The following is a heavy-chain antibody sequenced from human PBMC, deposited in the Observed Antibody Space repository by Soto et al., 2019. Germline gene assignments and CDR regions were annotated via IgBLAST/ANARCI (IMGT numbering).Heavy chain of an antibody. J-gene: IGHJ5*02. CDR2: IYYSGST. D-gene: IGHD3-10*01. V-gene: IGHV4-30-4*01. CDR3: ASMVRGGRVDWFDP. CDR1: GGSISSGDYY. Sequence: PSETLSLTCTVSGGSISSGDYYWSWIRQPPGKGLEWIGYIYYSGSTYYNPSLKSRVTISVDTSKNQFSLKLSAVTAADTAVYYCASMVRGGRVDWFDPWGQGTLVTVSS.